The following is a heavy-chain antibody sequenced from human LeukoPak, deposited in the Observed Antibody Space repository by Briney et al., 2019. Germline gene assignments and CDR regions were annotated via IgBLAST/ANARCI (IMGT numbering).Heavy chain of an antibody. Sequence: PSETLSLTCTVSGGSISSYYWSWIRQPPGKGLEWIGYIYYSGSTNYNPSLKSRVTISVDTSKNQFSLKLSSVTAADTAVYYCARRRGLLWFGPPIDYWGQGTLATVSS. CDR2: IYYSGST. CDR1: GGSISSYY. V-gene: IGHV4-59*12. CDR3: ARRRGLLWFGPPIDY. D-gene: IGHD3-10*01. J-gene: IGHJ4*02.